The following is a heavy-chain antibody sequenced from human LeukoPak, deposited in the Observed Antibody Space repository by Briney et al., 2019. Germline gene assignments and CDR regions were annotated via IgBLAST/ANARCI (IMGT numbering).Heavy chain of an antibody. CDR2: VSYVGSKK. Sequence: SGGSLRLSCAASGFTFSSYAMHGVRQAPGKGLEGVAVVSYVGSKKYYVDSLKGRFTISRDNSKNTLYLQMHSLRAEDTAVYYCARDDSLYGSGNSYNGDYFDYWGQGTLVTVSS. J-gene: IGHJ4*02. V-gene: IGHV3-30*04. D-gene: IGHD3-10*01. CDR3: ARDDSLYGSGNSYNGDYFDY. CDR1: GFTFSSYA.